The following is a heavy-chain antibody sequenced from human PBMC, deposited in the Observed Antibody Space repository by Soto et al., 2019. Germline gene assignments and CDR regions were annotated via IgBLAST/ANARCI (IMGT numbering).Heavy chain of an antibody. D-gene: IGHD4-17*01. V-gene: IGHV1-8*01. J-gene: IGHJ4*02. CDR2: MNPNSGDT. CDR1: GYTFTSYD. Sequence: QVQLVQSGAEVKKPGASVKVSCKASGYTFTSYDINWVRQAPGQGLEWMGRMNPNSGDTGLAQKFQGRITMTRNTSITTAYMELSSLRSEDTAVYYCARDGSKIDGYGVQLGYWGQGTVVTVSS. CDR3: ARDGSKIDGYGVQLGY.